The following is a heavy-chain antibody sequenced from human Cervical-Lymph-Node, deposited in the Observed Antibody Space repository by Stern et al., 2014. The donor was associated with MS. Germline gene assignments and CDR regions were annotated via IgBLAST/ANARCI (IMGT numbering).Heavy chain of an antibody. Sequence: QVQLVQSGAEVKKPGSSVRVSCKASGDTFSIYTFSWVRQAPGQGLEWMGRIIPMVGTANYAQKFLGRVTIIAYESTSTTYLELSTLRAEDTAVYYCARARSSYDSSTHFDYWGQGTQVTVSS. J-gene: IGHJ4*02. CDR3: ARARSSYDSSTHFDY. D-gene: IGHD3-22*01. CDR1: GDTFSIYT. V-gene: IGHV1-69*01. CDR2: IIPMVGTA.